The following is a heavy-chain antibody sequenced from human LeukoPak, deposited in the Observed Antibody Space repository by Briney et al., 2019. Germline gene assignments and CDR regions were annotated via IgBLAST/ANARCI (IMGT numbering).Heavy chain of an antibody. D-gene: IGHD3-10*01. CDR2: IHKSAIT. CDR3: ARSLRVRGVPDYMDV. J-gene: IGHJ6*03. CDR1: GFTVSSNY. V-gene: IGHV3-53*01. Sequence: GGSLRLSCAASGFTVSSNYMTWVRQAPGKGLEWVSVIHKSAITYYADTVKGRFTISRDNSKNTLYLQMNGLRAEDTAVYYCARSLRVRGVPDYMDVWGKGTTVIISS.